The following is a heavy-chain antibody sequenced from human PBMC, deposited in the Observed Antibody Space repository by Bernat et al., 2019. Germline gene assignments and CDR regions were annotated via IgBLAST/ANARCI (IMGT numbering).Heavy chain of an antibody. CDR3: AREMSGYCSSTSCYTGGFDY. Sequence: QVQLQESGPGLVKPSQTLSLTCTVSGGSISSGGYYWSWIRQHPGKGLEWIGYIYYSGSTYYNPSLKSRVTISVDTFKNQFSLKLSSVTTADTAVYYCAREMSGYCSSTSCYTGGFDYWGQGTLVTVSS. V-gene: IGHV4-31*03. CDR1: GGSISSGGYY. J-gene: IGHJ4*02. D-gene: IGHD2-2*02. CDR2: IYYSGST.